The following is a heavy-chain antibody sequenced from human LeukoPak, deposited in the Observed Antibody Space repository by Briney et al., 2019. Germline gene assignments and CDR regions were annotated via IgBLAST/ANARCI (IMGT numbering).Heavy chain of an antibody. D-gene: IGHD6-13*01. V-gene: IGHV4-31*03. CDR1: GGSISSGGYY. Sequence: PSETLSLTCTVSGGSISSGGYYWSWIRQHPGKGLEWIGYIYYSGSTYYNPSLKSRVTISVDTSKNQFSLKPSSVTAADTAVYYCARVAYSSSWYWFDPWGQGTLVTVSS. CDR2: IYYSGST. CDR3: ARVAYSSSWYWFDP. J-gene: IGHJ5*02.